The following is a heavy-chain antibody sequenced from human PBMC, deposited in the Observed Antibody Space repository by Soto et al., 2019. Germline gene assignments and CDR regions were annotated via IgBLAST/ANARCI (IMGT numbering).Heavy chain of an antibody. V-gene: IGHV4-59*08. Sequence: SETLSLTCTVSGGSLSSYCLSWIRPPPGKGLEWIGYIYYSGSTNYNPSLKSRVTISVDTSKNQFSLKLSSVTAADTAVYYCATIRRDGYNPTSYYFDYWGQGTLVTSPQ. CDR2: IYYSGST. CDR1: GGSLSSYC. CDR3: ATIRRDGYNPTSYYFDY. D-gene: IGHD5-12*01. J-gene: IGHJ4*02.